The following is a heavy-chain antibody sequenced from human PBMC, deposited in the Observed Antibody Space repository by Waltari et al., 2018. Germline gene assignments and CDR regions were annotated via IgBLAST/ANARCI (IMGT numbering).Heavy chain of an antibody. J-gene: IGHJ5*02. CDR2: IYYSGST. V-gene: IGHV4-59*11. CDR1: GGSISSHY. Sequence: QVQLQESGPGLVKPSETLSLTCTVSGGSISSHYWSWIRQPPGRGLEGIGYIYYSGSTNYSPSLKSRVTISVDTSKNEFSLKLNSVTAADTAVYFCARGGTGNYYDSSGYFTSWGQGTQVTVSS. D-gene: IGHD3-22*01. CDR3: ARGGTGNYYDSSGYFTS.